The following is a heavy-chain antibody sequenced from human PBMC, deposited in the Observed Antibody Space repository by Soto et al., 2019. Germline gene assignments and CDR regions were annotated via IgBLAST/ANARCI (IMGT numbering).Heavy chain of an antibody. J-gene: IGHJ5*02. Sequence: QVQLVQPGAEVRKPGASVKVSCKASGDIFTNFDFNWVRQATGQGLEWIGWMRANSGDTGHDQKFQGRVSMTRDPSMSTAYMELSSLRVEDTAVYYCARYIYGQGFKAWGQGTLVFVSS. D-gene: IGHD3-3*02. V-gene: IGHV1-8*01. CDR3: ARYIYGQGFKA. CDR2: MRANSGDT. CDR1: GDIFTNFD.